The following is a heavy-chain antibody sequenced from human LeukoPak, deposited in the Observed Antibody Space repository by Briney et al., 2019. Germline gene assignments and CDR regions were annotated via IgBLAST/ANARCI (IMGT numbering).Heavy chain of an antibody. D-gene: IGHD4-17*01. J-gene: IGHJ6*03. V-gene: IGHV3-23*01. CDR3: ARGRWGYGDYDYYYYYMDV. CDR2: IGGRRGGT. CDR1: GFTFSNYA. Sequence: GGSLRLSCAASGFTFSNYAMTWVRQAPGKGLEWVATIGGRRGGTFYADSVEGRFTISRDDSKNALFLQMYSLRAEDTAVYYCARGRWGYGDYDYYYYYMDVWGKGTTVTVSS.